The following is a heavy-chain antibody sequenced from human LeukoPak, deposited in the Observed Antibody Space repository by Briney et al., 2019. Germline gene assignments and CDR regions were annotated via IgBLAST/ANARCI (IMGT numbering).Heavy chain of an antibody. D-gene: IGHD5-24*01. Sequence: GGSLTLSCPVSGCTFSRDWMIWLRQAPGKGLAWVDNINPDGSEKNYVDSVRGRFTISRDNAKNSLDLQMNSLRVEDTAVYYCAKDPRDGYNYDFDYWGQGTLVTVSS. CDR3: AKDPRDGYNYDFDY. V-gene: IGHV3-7*01. CDR1: GCTFSRDW. J-gene: IGHJ4*02. CDR2: INPDGSEK.